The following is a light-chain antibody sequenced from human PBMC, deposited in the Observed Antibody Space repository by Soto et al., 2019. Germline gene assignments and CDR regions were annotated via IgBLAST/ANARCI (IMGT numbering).Light chain of an antibody. J-gene: IGKJ1*01. CDR3: QQYKT. Sequence: EIVKTQSLATLSVSPGERSTHSCRAGQSVSGSYLAWYQQKPGQAPRLLIYGASSRATGIPDRFSGSGSGTDFTLTISSLQPDDFATYYCQQYKTFGQGTKVDIK. CDR2: GAS. V-gene: IGKV3D-15*01. CDR1: QSVSGSY.